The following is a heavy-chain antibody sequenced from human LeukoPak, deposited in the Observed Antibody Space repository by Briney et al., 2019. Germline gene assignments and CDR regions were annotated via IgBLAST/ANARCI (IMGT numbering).Heavy chain of an antibody. Sequence: GGSLRLSCAASGFTFSSYGMHWVRQAPGKGLEWVAVIWYDGSNKYYADSVKGRFTISRDNSKNALYLQMNSLRAEDTAVYYCARGRHSYSGSSLADYWGQGTLVTVSS. V-gene: IGHV3-33*01. CDR2: IWYDGSNK. D-gene: IGHD1-26*01. CDR1: GFTFSSYG. J-gene: IGHJ4*02. CDR3: ARGRHSYSGSSLADY.